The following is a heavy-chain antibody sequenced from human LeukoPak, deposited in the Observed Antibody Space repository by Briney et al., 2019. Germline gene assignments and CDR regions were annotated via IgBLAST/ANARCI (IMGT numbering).Heavy chain of an antibody. D-gene: IGHD3-10*01. CDR3: AAIRPLWFGELAH. V-gene: IGHV4-4*07. Sequence: SDTLSLTCAVSGGSISSYYWSWIRQPAGKGLEWIGRIYTSGSTNYNPSLKSRVTMSVDTSKNQFSLKLSSVAAADTAVYYCAAIRPLWFGELAHWGQGTLVTVSS. CDR2: IYTSGST. J-gene: IGHJ4*02. CDR1: GGSISSYY.